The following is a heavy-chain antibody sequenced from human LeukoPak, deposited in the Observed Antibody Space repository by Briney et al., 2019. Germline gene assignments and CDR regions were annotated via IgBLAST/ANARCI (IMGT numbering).Heavy chain of an antibody. D-gene: IGHD4-17*01. CDR1: GGSITSGYY. V-gene: IGHV4-38-2*02. CDR3: ARVSTVTTYYMDV. J-gene: IGHJ6*03. CDR2: IYHSGST. Sequence: PSETLSLTCTVSGGSITSGYYWSWVRQPPGKGLEWIGYIYHSGSTYYNPSLKSRVTISVDRSKNQFSLKLNSVTAADTAVYYCARVSTVTTYYMDVWGKGTTVTVSS.